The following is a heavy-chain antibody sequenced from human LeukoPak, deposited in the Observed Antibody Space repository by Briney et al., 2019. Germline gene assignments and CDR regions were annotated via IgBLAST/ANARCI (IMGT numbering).Heavy chain of an antibody. D-gene: IGHD3-10*01. CDR3: ARCPYGDYNWFDP. V-gene: IGHV4-59*01. CDR1: GGSISIYS. J-gene: IGHJ5*02. CDR2: IYYSGST. Sequence: PSETLSLTCTVSGGSISIYSWSWIRQPPGKGLEWIGYIYYSGSTNYNPSLKSRVTISVDTSKNQFSLKLTSVTAADTAVYYCARCPYGDYNWFDPWGQGTLVTVSS.